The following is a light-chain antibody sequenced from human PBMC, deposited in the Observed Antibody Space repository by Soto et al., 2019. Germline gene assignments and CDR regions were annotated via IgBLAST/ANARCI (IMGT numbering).Light chain of an antibody. CDR3: QQYNIYPPN. CDR2: DAS. Sequence: DIQMTQSHSTLSASVGDRVTITCRASQSIGNWLAWYQQNPGKAPKLLIYDASSLESGVSSRFSGSGSGTEFALTISSLQADDFATYYCQQYNIYPPNFGGVSKVDI. J-gene: IGKJ4*01. CDR1: QSIGNW. V-gene: IGKV1-5*01.